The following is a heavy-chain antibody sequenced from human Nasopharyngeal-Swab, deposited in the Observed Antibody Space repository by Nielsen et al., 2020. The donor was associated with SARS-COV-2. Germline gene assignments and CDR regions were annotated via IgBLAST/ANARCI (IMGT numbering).Heavy chain of an antibody. Sequence: SVKVSCKTSGGAVSMYAINWVRQAPGQGLAWLGGIIPMIEVIQYAQNFQGRVTIAADKSTRTVYMELSSLTSDDTAVFYCATRDRSSWQSYWGQGTLVTVSS. J-gene: IGHJ4*02. D-gene: IGHD6-13*01. CDR2: IIPMIEVI. CDR1: GGAVSMYA. CDR3: ATRDRSSWQSY. V-gene: IGHV1-69*10.